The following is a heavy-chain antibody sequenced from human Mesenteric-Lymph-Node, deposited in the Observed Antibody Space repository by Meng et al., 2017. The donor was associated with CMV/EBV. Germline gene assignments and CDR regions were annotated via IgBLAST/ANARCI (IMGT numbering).Heavy chain of an antibody. D-gene: IGHD2-15*01. CDR1: GYSFTGYY. J-gene: IGHJ4*02. V-gene: IGHV1-2*02. Sequence: ASVKVSCKASGYSFTGYYIHWVRQAPGQGLEWMGWINPNSGGTNYAQKFQGRVTMTRDTSISTAYMELSSLRSDDTAVYYCAGYCGGGSCYAWEFDYWGQGALVTVSS. CDR3: AGYCGGGSCYAWEFDY. CDR2: INPNSGGT.